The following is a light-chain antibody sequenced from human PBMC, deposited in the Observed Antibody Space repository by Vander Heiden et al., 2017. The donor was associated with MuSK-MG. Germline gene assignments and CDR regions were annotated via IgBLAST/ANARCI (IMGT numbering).Light chain of an antibody. Sequence: SSELTQDPAVSVALGQTVRITCQGDSLRGYYASWYQQNPGQAPVLVIYGKNNRPSGIPDRFSGSTSGITASLTITGAQAEDEADYYCSSRDSSGSHLVFGGGTKLT. J-gene: IGLJ3*02. CDR2: GKN. V-gene: IGLV3-19*01. CDR1: SLRGYY. CDR3: SSRDSSGSHLV.